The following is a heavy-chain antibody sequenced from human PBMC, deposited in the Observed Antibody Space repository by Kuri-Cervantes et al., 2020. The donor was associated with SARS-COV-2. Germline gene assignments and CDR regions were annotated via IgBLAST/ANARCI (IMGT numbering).Heavy chain of an antibody. V-gene: IGHV1-2*02. CDR2: INPNSGGT. CDR3: ARDYYYDSSGYFFDP. D-gene: IGHD3-22*01. CDR1: GNTLSDYF. J-gene: IGHJ5*02. Sequence: ASVKVSCKASGNTLSDYFVHWVRQAPGQGLEWMGWINPNSGGTNYAQKFQGRVTMTRDTSISTAYMELSRLRSDDTAVYYCARDYYYDSSGYFFDPWGQGTLVTVSS.